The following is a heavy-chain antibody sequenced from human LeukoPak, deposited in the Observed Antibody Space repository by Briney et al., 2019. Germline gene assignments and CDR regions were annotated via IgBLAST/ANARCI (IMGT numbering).Heavy chain of an antibody. CDR1: GYAFTGYH. V-gene: IGHV1-2*06. Sequence: VATLKVSCRASGYAFTGYHMHWVRLAPGQGLEWMGRITPNSGDTNYAQKFQGRVTMTRDTSISTAYMELSRLRSDDTAVYYCARDYCSSTSCLFDYWGQGTLVTVSS. CDR3: ARDYCSSTSCLFDY. D-gene: IGHD2-2*01. CDR2: ITPNSGDT. J-gene: IGHJ4*02.